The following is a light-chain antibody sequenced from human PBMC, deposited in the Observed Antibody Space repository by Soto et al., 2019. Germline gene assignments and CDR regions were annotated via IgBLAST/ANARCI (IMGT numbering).Light chain of an antibody. Sequence: EIVLTQSPATLSLSPGDRATLSCGSSQSVSNNYLAWYQQKPGLAPRLLIYDASYRANGIPDRFSGSGSGTDFTLTISRLEPEDVVVYYCQQYGSSSWTFGQGTKVDI. V-gene: IGKV3D-20*01. CDR1: QSVSNNY. CDR3: QQYGSSSWT. J-gene: IGKJ1*01. CDR2: DAS.